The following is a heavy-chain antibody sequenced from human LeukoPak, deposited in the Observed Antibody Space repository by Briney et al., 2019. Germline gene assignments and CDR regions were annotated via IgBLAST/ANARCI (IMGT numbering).Heavy chain of an antibody. CDR3: ATLDPAECTHGVCYTFDY. Sequence: ASVKVSCKASGYTFTGYYMHWVRQAPGQGLEWMGRINPNSGGTNYAQKFQGRVTMTRDTSISTAYMELSRLRSDDTAVYYCATLDPAECTHGVCYTFDYWGQGTLVTVSS. D-gene: IGHD2-8*01. V-gene: IGHV1-2*06. J-gene: IGHJ4*02. CDR1: GYTFTGYY. CDR2: INPNSGGT.